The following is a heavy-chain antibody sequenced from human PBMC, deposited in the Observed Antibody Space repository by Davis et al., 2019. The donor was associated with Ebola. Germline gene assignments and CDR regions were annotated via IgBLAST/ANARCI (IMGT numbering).Heavy chain of an antibody. Sequence: MPSETLSLTCTVSGGSISSSSYYWGWIRQPPGKGLEWIGYLYYIGSTNCNPSLKSRVTISVATSKNQFSLKLSSVTAADTAVYYCARRYCSGGSCYYGYWGQGTLVTVSS. V-gene: IGHV4-61*05. D-gene: IGHD2-15*01. CDR1: GGSISSSSYY. J-gene: IGHJ4*02. CDR2: LYYIGST. CDR3: ARRYCSGGSCYYGY.